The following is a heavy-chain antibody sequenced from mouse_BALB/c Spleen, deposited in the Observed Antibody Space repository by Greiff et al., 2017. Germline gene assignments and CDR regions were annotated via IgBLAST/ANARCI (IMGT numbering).Heavy chain of an antibody. D-gene: IGHD2-14*01. J-gene: IGHJ2*01. Sequence: EVQGVESGGGLVQPGGSRKLSCAASGFTFSSFGMHWVRQAPEKGLEWVAYISSGSSTIYYADTVKGRFTISRDNPKNTLFLQMTSLRSEDTAMYYCARSGSTRLFDYWGQGTTLTVSS. CDR3: ARSGSTRLFDY. V-gene: IGHV5-17*02. CDR2: ISSGSSTI. CDR1: GFTFSSFG.